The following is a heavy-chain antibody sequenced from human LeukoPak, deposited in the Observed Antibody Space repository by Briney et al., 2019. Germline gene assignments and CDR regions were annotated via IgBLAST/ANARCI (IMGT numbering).Heavy chain of an antibody. Sequence: ASVKVSCKASGGTFSSYAISWVRQAPGQGLEWMGGIIPIFGTANYAQKFQGRVTITADESTSTAYMELSSLRSEDTAVYYCARGDYYYDSSGYYYADYYYYYMDVWGKGTTVTVSS. CDR1: GGTFSSYA. CDR3: ARGDYYYDSSGYYYADYYYYYMDV. J-gene: IGHJ6*03. V-gene: IGHV1-69*13. D-gene: IGHD3-22*01. CDR2: IIPIFGTA.